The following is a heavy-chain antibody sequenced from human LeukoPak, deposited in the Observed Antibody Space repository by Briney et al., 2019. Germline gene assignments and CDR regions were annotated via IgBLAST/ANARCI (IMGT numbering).Heavy chain of an antibody. CDR3: ARRKKFVAES. CDR1: AYSRSNGYY. CDR2: VFHSGST. Sequence: SGTLSLRGTVSAYSRSNGYYWGWTRQPPVMGLEWIGNVFHSGSTDYNPYLNSRVNMSVETSKNQFSLILNSVTAADPALYCCARRKKFVAESWGQGTLVTVSS. V-gene: IGHV4-38-2*02. J-gene: IGHJ5*02.